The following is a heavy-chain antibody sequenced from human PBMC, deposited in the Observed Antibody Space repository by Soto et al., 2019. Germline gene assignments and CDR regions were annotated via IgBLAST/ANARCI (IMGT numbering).Heavy chain of an antibody. CDR2: IKMKSEGATR. V-gene: IGHV3-15*07. J-gene: IGHJ6*02. CDR3: TTLGSHYYYHNFDV. CDR1: DFTFSNAW. Sequence: EVKLVESGGGLVTPGGSLRLSCAASDFTFSNAWMNWVRQAPGKGLEWVGLIKMKSEGATRHYAAPVNGRFTISRDDSKSTLYLQMSSLKTEDTAVYYCTTLGSHYYYHNFDVWGQGTTLTVSS.